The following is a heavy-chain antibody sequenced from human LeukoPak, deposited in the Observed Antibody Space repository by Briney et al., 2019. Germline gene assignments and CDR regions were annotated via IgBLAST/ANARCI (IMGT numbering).Heavy chain of an antibody. CDR1: GYTFTSYD. Sequence: ASVKVSCKASGYTFTSYDIKGVRQATGQGLEWMGWMNPNSGNTGYAQKFQGRVTMTRNTSISTAYMELSSLRSEDTAVYYCARGRGVATKRDWFDPWGQGTLVTVSS. V-gene: IGHV1-8*01. J-gene: IGHJ5*02. D-gene: IGHD5-12*01. CDR2: MNPNSGNT. CDR3: ARGRGVATKRDWFDP.